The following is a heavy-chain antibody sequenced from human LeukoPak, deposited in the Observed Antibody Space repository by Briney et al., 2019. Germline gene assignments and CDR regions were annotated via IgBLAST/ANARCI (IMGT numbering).Heavy chain of an antibody. CDR2: ISRSGSTK. D-gene: IGHD4-17*01. V-gene: IGHV3-48*04. CDR1: GFTFSSYA. J-gene: IGHJ6*03. CDR3: TRDVRLRHKYYYMDV. Sequence: PGGSLRLSCAASGFTFSSYAMSWVRQAPGKGLEWVSSISRSGSTKYYADSVKGRFTISRDNAKNSLFLQMNSLRAEDTAVYYCTRDVRLRHKYYYMDVWGKGTTVTVSS.